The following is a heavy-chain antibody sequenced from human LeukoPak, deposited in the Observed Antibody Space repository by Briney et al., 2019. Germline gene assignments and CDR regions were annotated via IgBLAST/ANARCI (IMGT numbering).Heavy chain of an antibody. D-gene: IGHD3-3*01. V-gene: IGHV4-59*08. CDR2: IYYSGST. CDR3: ARTYYDFWSGYSYFDY. CDR1: GGSIISYY. Sequence: SETLSLTCTVSGGSIISYYCSWIRQSPGKGLEWIGYIYYSGSTNYNPSLKSRVTISVDTSKNQFSLKLSSVTAADTAVYYCARTYYDFWSGYSYFDYWGQGTLVTVSS. J-gene: IGHJ4*02.